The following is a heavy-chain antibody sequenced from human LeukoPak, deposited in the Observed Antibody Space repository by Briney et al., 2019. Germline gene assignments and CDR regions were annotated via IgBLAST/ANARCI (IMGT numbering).Heavy chain of an antibody. CDR2: VNHSGTT. Sequence: PSETLSLTCALYGGSFSGYYWSWIRQPPGKGLEWIGEVNHSGTTNYNPSLESRVTISVDTSKNQFSLKLNSVTAADTAVYYCARGGSASWHLLGYNWFDPWGQGTLVTVSS. D-gene: IGHD2-2*01. J-gene: IGHJ5*02. V-gene: IGHV4-34*01. CDR1: GGSFSGYY. CDR3: ARGGSASWHLLGYNWFDP.